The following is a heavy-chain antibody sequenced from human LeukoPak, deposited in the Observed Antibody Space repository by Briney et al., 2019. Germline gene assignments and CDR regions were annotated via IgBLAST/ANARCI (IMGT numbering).Heavy chain of an antibody. J-gene: IGHJ6*03. D-gene: IGHD3-3*01. CDR1: GFTFSDYY. CDR3: ARDNYDFWSGPSEHYYYYYYMDV. CDR2: ISSSGSTI. V-gene: IGHV3-11*04. Sequence: PGGSLRLPCAASGFTFSDYYMSWIRQAPGKGLEWVSYISSSGSTIYYADSVKGRFTISRDNAKNSLHLQMNSLRAEDTAVYYCARDNYDFWSGPSEHYYYYYYMDVWGKGTTVTVSS.